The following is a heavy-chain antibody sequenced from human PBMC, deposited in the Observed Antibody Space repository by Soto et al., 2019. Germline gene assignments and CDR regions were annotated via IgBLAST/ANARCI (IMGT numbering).Heavy chain of an antibody. D-gene: IGHD6-19*01. V-gene: IGHV3-23*01. Sequence: GGSLSLSCVASGLTFGSRAMSWVRQSPGEGLEWVSTITDTGGDAKYADSVRGRFAISRDNSKNTLYLQMSTLRAEDSAVYYCARDNDSGWRYYYGMDVWGQGTTVTVSS. CDR1: GLTFGSRA. J-gene: IGHJ6*02. CDR2: ITDTGGDA. CDR3: ARDNDSGWRYYYGMDV.